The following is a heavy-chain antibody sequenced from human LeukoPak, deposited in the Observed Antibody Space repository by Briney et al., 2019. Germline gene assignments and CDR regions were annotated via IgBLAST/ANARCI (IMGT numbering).Heavy chain of an antibody. Sequence: GASVKVSCKASGGTFSSYAISWVRQAPGQGLEWMGGIIPIFGTANYAQEFQGRVTITADESTSTAYMELSSLRSEDTAVYYCARDLRPYYYDSSGSIGNDAFDIWGQGTMVTVSS. D-gene: IGHD3-22*01. V-gene: IGHV1-69*13. J-gene: IGHJ3*02. CDR1: GGTFSSYA. CDR3: ARDLRPYYYDSSGSIGNDAFDI. CDR2: IIPIFGTA.